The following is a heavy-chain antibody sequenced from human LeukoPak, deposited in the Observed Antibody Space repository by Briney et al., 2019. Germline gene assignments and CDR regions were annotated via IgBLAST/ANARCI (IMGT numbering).Heavy chain of an antibody. Sequence: PSETLSLTCAVYGGSFSGYYWSWIRQPPGKGLEWIGEINHSGSTNYNPSLKSRVTISVDTSKNQFSLKLSSVTAAGTAVYYCARVGMVRGVHSWGQGTLVTVSS. V-gene: IGHV4-34*01. CDR3: ARVGMVRGVHS. J-gene: IGHJ5*02. CDR1: GGSFSGYY. D-gene: IGHD3-10*01. CDR2: INHSGST.